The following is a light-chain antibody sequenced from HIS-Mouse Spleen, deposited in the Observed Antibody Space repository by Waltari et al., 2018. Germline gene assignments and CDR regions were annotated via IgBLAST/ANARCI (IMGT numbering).Light chain of an antibody. CDR3: CSYAGSSTWV. CDR2: EGS. Sequence: QSALTQPASESGSPGQSSTISCSGTSTDLGSYNLFSWYQQHPGNAPKLRIYEGSKRHSGVSNRFSGSKSGNTASLTISGLQAEDEADYYCCSYAGSSTWVFGGGTKLTVL. J-gene: IGLJ3*02. V-gene: IGLV2-23*01. CDR1: STDLGSYNL.